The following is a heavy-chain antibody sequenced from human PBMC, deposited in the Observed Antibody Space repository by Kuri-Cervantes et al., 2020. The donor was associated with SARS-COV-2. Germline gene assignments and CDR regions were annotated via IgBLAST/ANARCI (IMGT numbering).Heavy chain of an antibody. CDR1: VDTFSHYG. CDR3: AGSSIAPNYYYYGMDV. D-gene: IGHD3-10*01. V-gene: IGHV1-69*04. J-gene: IGHJ6*02. CDR2: IIPVLGII. Sequence: SVKVSCKASVDTFSHYGVSWVRQAPGQGLEWMGRIIPVLGIINYAQQFQGRVIITADKSSSTAYMELRSLRSDDTAVYYCAGSSIAPNYYYYGMDVWGQGTTVTVSS.